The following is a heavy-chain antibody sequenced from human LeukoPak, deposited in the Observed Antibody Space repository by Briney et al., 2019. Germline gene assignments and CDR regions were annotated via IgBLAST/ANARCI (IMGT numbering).Heavy chain of an antibody. D-gene: IGHD3-22*01. CDR1: GFTFSSYW. V-gene: IGHV3-74*01. Sequence: TGGSLRLSCAASGFTFSSYWMHWVRQAPGKGLVWVSRIKSDGSTNYADSVKGRFTISRDNAKNTVSLQMNSLRAEDTRVYYCARAPSEIGGYYPEYFRHWGQGTLVTVSS. CDR3: ARAPSEIGGYYPEYFRH. J-gene: IGHJ1*01. CDR2: IKSDGST.